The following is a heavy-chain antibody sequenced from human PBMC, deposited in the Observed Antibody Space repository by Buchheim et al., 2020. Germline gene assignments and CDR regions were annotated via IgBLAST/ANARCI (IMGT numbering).Heavy chain of an antibody. V-gene: IGHV3-7*01. CDR2: IKEDGSQK. J-gene: IGHJ4*02. Sequence: EVQLVESGGGLVQPGGSLRLSCAASGFTFSNYWMTWVRQAPGKGLEWVANIKEDGSQKYYMDSVKGRFTISRDNAKNSLYLQMSSLRAEDTAVYYCARLQRPLDHCESSAYRALDYWGLGTL. D-gene: IGHD3-22*01. CDR1: GFTFSNYW. CDR3: ARLQRPLDHCESSAYRALDY.